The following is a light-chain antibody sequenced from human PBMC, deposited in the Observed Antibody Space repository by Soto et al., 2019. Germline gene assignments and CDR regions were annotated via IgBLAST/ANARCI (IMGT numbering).Light chain of an antibody. CDR2: EAS. V-gene: IGKV1-6*01. CDR1: QAIRND. CDR3: LQDFNYPRT. Sequence: AIIMTQSPSSLSASVGDGVTITCRASQAIRNDLAWYQQKPGKAPKLLIYEASNLLSGVPSRFSGSYAGTDFTLTIGSLQPEDFATYYCLQDFNYPRTFGQGTKVDIK. J-gene: IGKJ1*01.